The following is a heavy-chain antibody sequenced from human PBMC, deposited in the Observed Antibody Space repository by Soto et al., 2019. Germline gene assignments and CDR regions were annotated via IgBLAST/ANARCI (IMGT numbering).Heavy chain of an antibody. CDR3: AGSSVLVATVYYFDY. J-gene: IGHJ4*02. CDR2: ISAYNGNT. D-gene: IGHD5-12*01. Sequence: ASVKVSCKASGYNFTSYGISWVRQAPGQGLEWMGWISAYNGNTNYAQTLQGRGTMTTDAYTSTAYMELRSLISDDTAVYYCAGSSVLVATVYYFDYWGQGTLVTVSS. CDR1: GYNFTSYG. V-gene: IGHV1-18*01.